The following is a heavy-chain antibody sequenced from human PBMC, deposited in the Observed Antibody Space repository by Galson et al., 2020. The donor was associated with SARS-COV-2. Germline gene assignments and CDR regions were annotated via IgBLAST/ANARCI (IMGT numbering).Heavy chain of an antibody. D-gene: IGHD2-15*01. CDR3: ARQIPFCSGGSCYMYFDY. CDR2: IDPSDSYT. Sequence: GESLKISCKGSGYSFTSYWINWVRQMPGKGLEWMGRIDPSDSYTNYSPSFQGHVTISADKSISTAYLQWSSLKASDTAMYYCARQIPFCSGGSCYMYFDYWGQGTLVTVSS. J-gene: IGHJ4*02. V-gene: IGHV5-10-1*01. CDR1: GYSFTSYW.